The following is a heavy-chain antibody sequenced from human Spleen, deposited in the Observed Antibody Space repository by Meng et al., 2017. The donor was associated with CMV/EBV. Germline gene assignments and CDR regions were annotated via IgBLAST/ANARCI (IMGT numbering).Heavy chain of an antibody. J-gene: IGHJ2*01. CDR2: INPNSGAQ. CDR3: ARETAYGGLYWYFDL. CDR1: GYTSTGSH. D-gene: IGHD4-23*01. V-gene: IGHV1-2*06. Sequence: SGYTSTGSHIHWGRQAPGQGLEWRARINPNSGAQRYAQKFQGRVTMTGDTSVSTDYMEMSRLRSDDTAVYYCARETAYGGLYWYFDLWGRGTLVTVSS.